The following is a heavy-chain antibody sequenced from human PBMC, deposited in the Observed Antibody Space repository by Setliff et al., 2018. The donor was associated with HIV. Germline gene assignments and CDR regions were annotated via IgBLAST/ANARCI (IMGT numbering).Heavy chain of an antibody. CDR2: IKSKGYGSAT. CDR1: GFTFTNAW. Sequence: PGESLKISCAASGFTFTNAWMSWVRQAPGKGLEWVGRIKSKGYGSATAYAASVKGRFTISRDDSKNTAYLQMTSLRAEDTAVYYCAKAMGHLPYFFDSWGQGTLVTVSS. J-gene: IGHJ4*02. V-gene: IGHV3-73*01. CDR3: AKAMGHLPYFFDS.